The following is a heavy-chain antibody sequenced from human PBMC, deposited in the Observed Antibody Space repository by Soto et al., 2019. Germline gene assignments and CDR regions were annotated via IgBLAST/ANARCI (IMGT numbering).Heavy chain of an antibody. CDR1: GGSISTVGHY. CDR2: IYHTGST. D-gene: IGHD6-13*01. V-gene: IGHV4-31*03. J-gene: IGHJ4*02. Sequence: PSETLSLTCSVSGGSISTVGHYWTWIRQPPGEGLEWIGSIYHTGSTYYSKSLRSRLTMSVDTSKSQFSLRLSSVTAADTAVYYCARAAGTLRSRNCDYWGQGSLVTVSS. CDR3: ARAAGTLRSRNCDY.